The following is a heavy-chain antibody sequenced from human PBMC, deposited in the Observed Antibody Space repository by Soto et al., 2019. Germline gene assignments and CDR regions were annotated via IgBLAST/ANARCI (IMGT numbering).Heavy chain of an antibody. V-gene: IGHV3-7*04. CDR1: GFTFSSYW. CDR3: ARGHYMVDV. J-gene: IGHJ6*04. CDR2: IKQDGSEK. Sequence: EVQLVESGGGLVQPGGSLRLSCAASGFTFSSYWMSWVRQAPGKGLEWVANIKQDGSEKYYVDSVKGRFTLSRDNAKNSLYLQMNSLSADDTAVYYCARGHYMVDVWGKGTTVTVSS. D-gene: IGHD4-4*01.